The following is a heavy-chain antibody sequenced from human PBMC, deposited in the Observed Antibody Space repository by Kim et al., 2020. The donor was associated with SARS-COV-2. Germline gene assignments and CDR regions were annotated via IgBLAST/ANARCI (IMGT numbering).Heavy chain of an antibody. Sequence: ASVKVSCKASGYTFTSYAMNWVRQAPGQGLEWMGWINTNTGNPTYAQGFTGRFVFSLDTSVSTAYLQISSLKAEDTAVYYCARDFSYYDFWSGNFDYWGQGTLVTVSS. CDR2: INTNTGNP. CDR3: ARDFSYYDFWSGNFDY. J-gene: IGHJ4*02. V-gene: IGHV7-4-1*02. D-gene: IGHD3-3*01. CDR1: GYTFTSYA.